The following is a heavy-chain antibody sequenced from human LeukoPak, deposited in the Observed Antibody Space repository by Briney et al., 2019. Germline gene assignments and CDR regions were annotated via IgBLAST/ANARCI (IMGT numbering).Heavy chain of an antibody. CDR1: GYTFSGYF. D-gene: IGHD6-13*01. CDR2: INANSGGT. CDR3: ASGPAGTFASDY. V-gene: IGHV1-2*02. J-gene: IGHJ4*02. Sequence: ASVKVSCKASGYTFSGYFMHWVRQAPGQGLEWMGWINANSGGTNYAQRFQGRVTMTRDTSISTAYMELNTLRSDDTAGYYCASGPAGTFASDYWGQGTLVTVSS.